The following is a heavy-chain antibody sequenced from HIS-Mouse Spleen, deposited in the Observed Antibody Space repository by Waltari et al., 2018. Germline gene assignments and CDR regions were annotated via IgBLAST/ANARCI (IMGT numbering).Heavy chain of an antibody. Sequence: QVQLVQSGAEVKKPGASVKVSCKASGYTFTSNDISWVRQATGQGVCWMGWMNPNSGNTGYAQKFQGRVTMTRNTSISTAYMELSSLRSEDTAVYYCARVYYDFWSGYYYWGQGTLVTVSS. CDR3: ARVYYDFWSGYYY. V-gene: IGHV1-8*01. CDR1: GYTFTSND. D-gene: IGHD3-3*01. J-gene: IGHJ4*02. CDR2: MNPNSGNT.